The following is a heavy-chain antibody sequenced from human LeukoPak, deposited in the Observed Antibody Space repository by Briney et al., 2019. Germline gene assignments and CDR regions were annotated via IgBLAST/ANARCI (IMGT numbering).Heavy chain of an antibody. CDR1: GYTFTSYG. V-gene: IGHV1-18*01. D-gene: IGHD6-13*01. J-gene: IGHJ6*03. CDR3: ARDKQQLNNYYYYMDV. Sequence: ASVKVSCKASGYTFTSYGISWVRQAPGQGLEWMGWISAYNGNTNYAQKLQGRVTMTTDTSTSTAYMELRSLRSDDTAVYYCARDKQQLNNYYYYMDVWGKETTVTISS. CDR2: ISAYNGNT.